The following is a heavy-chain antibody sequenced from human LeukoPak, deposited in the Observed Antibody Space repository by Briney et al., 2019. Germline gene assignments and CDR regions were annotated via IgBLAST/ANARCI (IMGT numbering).Heavy chain of an antibody. Sequence: GGSLRLSCAASGFTFSSYGMHWVRQAPGKGLEWVAVIWYGGSNKYYADSVKGRFTISRDNSKNTLYLQMNSLRAEDTAVYYCAKDTGTAMAHFDYWGQGTLVTVSS. CDR1: GFTFSSYG. CDR3: AKDTGTAMAHFDY. V-gene: IGHV3-30*02. D-gene: IGHD5-18*01. CDR2: IWYGGSNK. J-gene: IGHJ4*02.